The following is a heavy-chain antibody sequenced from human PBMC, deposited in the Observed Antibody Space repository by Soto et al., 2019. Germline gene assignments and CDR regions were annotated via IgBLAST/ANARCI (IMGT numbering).Heavy chain of an antibody. D-gene: IGHD1-26*01. J-gene: IGHJ6*02. V-gene: IGHV3-9*01. CDR1: GFTFHDHA. Sequence: PGGSLRLSCTASGFTFHDHAMHWVRHAPGKGLEWVSGISWNGGGIGYGDSVKGRFTISRDNAKSSLYLQMNSLRAEDTALYYCARGVGATYYYYGMDVWGQGTTVTVSS. CDR3: ARGVGATYYYYGMDV. CDR2: ISWNGGGI.